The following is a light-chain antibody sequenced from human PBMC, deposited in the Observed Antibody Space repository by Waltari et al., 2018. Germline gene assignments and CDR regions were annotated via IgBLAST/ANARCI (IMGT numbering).Light chain of an antibody. CDR3: VQAIAFPFT. CDR1: QSLLHSNGNTY. J-gene: IGKJ3*01. CDR2: GGS. Sequence: DTVMTQTPLSLPITPGEPAPISCRSSQSLLHSNGNTYLHWYLQKPGQSPQLLIYGGSNRASGVPDRFSGSGSGTDFTLKISKVEAEDVGVYYCVQAIAFPFTFGPGTKLDIK. V-gene: IGKV2-40*01.